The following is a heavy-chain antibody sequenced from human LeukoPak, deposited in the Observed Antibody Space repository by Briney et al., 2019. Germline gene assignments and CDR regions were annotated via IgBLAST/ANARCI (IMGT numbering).Heavy chain of an antibody. Sequence: SETLSLTCTVSGDSISTSNSYWGWIRQPPGKGLEWIGSIYYSGNTYYNASLKSRVTISVDTSKNQFSLKLSSVTAADTAVYYCARHPFYCSGGSCYIRFDPWGQGTLVAVSS. CDR3: ARHPFYCSGGSCYIRFDP. D-gene: IGHD2-15*01. J-gene: IGHJ5*02. CDR1: GDSISTSNSY. CDR2: IYYSGNT. V-gene: IGHV4-39*01.